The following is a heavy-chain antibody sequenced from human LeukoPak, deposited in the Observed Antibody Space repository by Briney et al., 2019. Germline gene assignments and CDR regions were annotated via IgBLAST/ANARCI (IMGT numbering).Heavy chain of an antibody. CDR2: IYTSGST. V-gene: IGHV4-4*07. D-gene: IGHD6-19*01. Sequence: SETLSLTCTVSGGSISSYYWSWIRQPAGKGLEWIGRIYTSGSTNYNPSLKSRVTMSVDTSKNQFSLKLSSVTAADTAVYYCARDRRIAVAGTEWFDPWGQGTLVTVSS. J-gene: IGHJ5*02. CDR3: ARDRRIAVAGTEWFDP. CDR1: GGSISSYY.